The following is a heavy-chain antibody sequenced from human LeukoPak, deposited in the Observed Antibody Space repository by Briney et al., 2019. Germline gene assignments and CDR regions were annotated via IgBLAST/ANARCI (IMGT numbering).Heavy chain of an antibody. J-gene: IGHJ2*01. D-gene: IGHD4-11*01. V-gene: IGHV1-46*01. Sequence: ASVTVSFTASVYTFTIYYMHWLRHAPGQGPEWMGIIHPSGGSTNYAQEFQGRVTMTRDTSTSTVYMELNSLRSEDTAVYYCARTQDYSIYWYFDLWGRGTLVTVSS. CDR2: IHPSGGST. CDR1: VYTFTIYY. CDR3: ARTQDYSIYWYFDL.